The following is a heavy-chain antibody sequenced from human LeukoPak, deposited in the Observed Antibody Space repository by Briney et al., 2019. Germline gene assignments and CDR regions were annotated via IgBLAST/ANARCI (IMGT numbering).Heavy chain of an antibody. CDR2: IYHSGST. V-gene: IGHV4-30-2*02. CDR1: GGSISSGGYS. CDR3: ARHAVDLDSSGYYYWAFDI. J-gene: IGHJ3*02. D-gene: IGHD3-22*01. Sequence: SETLSLTCAVSGGSISSGGYSWSWIRQPPGKGLEWIGYIYHSGSTYYNPSLKSRVTISVDTSKNQFSLKLSSVTAADTAVYYCARHAVDLDSSGYYYWAFDIWGQGTMVTVSS.